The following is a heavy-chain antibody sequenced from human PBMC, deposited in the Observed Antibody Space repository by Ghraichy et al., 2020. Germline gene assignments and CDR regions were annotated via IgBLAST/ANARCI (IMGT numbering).Heavy chain of an antibody. V-gene: IGHV4-59*08. CDR3: ARVSREYQLLFDY. CDR2: IYYSGST. J-gene: IGHJ4*02. Sequence: SETLSLTCTVSGGSISSYYWSWIRQPPGKGLEWIGYIYYSGSTNYNPSLKSRVTISVDTSKNQFSLKLSSVTAADTAVYYCARVSREYQLLFDYWGQGTLVTVSS. CDR1: GGSISSYY. D-gene: IGHD2-2*01.